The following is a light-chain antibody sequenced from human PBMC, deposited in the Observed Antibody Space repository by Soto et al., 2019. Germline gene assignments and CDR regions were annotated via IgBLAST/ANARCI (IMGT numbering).Light chain of an antibody. CDR2: GAS. CDR1: QSVRRN. Sequence: EIVMTQSPPTLSVSPGERATLSCRASQSVRRNLAWYQHKPGQAPRLLIDGASTRATDIPARFSGGGSGTEFTLTISSLQAEEFAVYYCQQYDSWPRTFGQGTKVEVK. J-gene: IGKJ1*01. CDR3: QQYDSWPRT. V-gene: IGKV3-15*01.